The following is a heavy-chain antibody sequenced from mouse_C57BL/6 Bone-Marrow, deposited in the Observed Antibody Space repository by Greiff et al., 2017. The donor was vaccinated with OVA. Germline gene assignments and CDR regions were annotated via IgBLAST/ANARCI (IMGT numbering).Heavy chain of an antibody. CDR2: VYPGNSDT. CDR1: GYTFTSYW. V-gene: IGHV1-5*01. Sequence: VQLQQSGTVLARPGASVKMSCKTSGYTFTSYWMHWVKQRPGQGLEWIGAVYPGNSDTSYNQKFKGKAKLTAVTSASTAYMELSSLTNEDSAVYYCTVITTVVARWDRDYWGQGTTLTVSS. J-gene: IGHJ2*01. CDR3: TVITTVVARWDRDY. D-gene: IGHD1-1*01.